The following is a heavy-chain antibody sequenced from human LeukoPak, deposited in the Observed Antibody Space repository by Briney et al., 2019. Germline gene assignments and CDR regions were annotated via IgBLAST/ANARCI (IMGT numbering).Heavy chain of an antibody. CDR2: ISGSGDST. D-gene: IGHD6-19*01. CDR3: VKGTVGWPYYFDY. CDR1: GFTFSSYA. V-gene: IGHV3-23*01. J-gene: IGHJ4*01. Sequence: TGGSLRLSCAASGFTFSSYAMSWVRQAPGKGLEWVSAISGSGDSTYYADSVKGRFTTSRDNSGNTMYLQLSSLRAEDTAVYFCVKGTVGWPYYFDYWGRGTLVTVSS.